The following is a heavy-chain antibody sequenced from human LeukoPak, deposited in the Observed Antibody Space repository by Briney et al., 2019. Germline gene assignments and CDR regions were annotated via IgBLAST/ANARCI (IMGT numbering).Heavy chain of an antibody. CDR3: ARGYCSGGSCSQGENGMDV. Sequence: ASVKVSCKASGYTFTSYYMHWVRQAPGQGLEWMGIINPSGGSTSYAQKFQGRVTMTRDTSTSTVYMELSSLRSEDTAVYYCARGYCSGGSCSQGENGMDVWGQGTTVTVSS. CDR2: INPSGGST. J-gene: IGHJ6*02. CDR1: GYTFTSYY. D-gene: IGHD2-15*01. V-gene: IGHV1-46*01.